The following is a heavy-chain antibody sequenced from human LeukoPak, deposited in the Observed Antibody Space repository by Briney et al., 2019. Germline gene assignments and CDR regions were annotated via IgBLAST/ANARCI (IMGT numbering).Heavy chain of an antibody. Sequence: PSETLSLTCTVSGGSISSYYWSWIRQPPGEGLEWIGYIYYSGSTNYNPSLKSRVTISVDTSKNQFSLKLSSVTAADTAVYYCARNYDSSGYYYLIVDYWGQGTLVTVSS. V-gene: IGHV4-59*01. CDR3: ARNYDSSGYYYLIVDY. D-gene: IGHD3-22*01. CDR1: GGSISSYY. J-gene: IGHJ4*02. CDR2: IYYSGST.